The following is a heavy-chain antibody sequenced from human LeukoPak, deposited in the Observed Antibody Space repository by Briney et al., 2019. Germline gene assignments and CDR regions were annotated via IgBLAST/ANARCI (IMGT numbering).Heavy chain of an antibody. D-gene: IGHD6-13*01. CDR1: GGSINSYY. J-gene: IGHJ4*02. V-gene: IGHV4-59*01. Sequence: SETLSLTCTVSGGSINSYYWSWIRQPPGKGLEWIGYIYYSGSTNYNPSLKSRVTISVDTSKNQFSLRLSSVTAADTALYYCARATGYMVEDYFDYWGQGTLVTVSS. CDR2: IYYSGST. CDR3: ARATGYMVEDYFDY.